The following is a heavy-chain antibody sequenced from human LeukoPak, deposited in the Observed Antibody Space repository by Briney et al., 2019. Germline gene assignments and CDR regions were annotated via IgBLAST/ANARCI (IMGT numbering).Heavy chain of an antibody. D-gene: IGHD3-10*01. V-gene: IGHV3-30*18. CDR2: ISYDGSNK. J-gene: IGHJ4*02. CDR1: GFTVSSNY. Sequence: TGGSLRLSCAASGFTVSSNYMSWVRQAPGKGLEWVAVISYDGSNKYYADSVKGRFTISRDNSKNTLYLQMNSLRAEDTAVYYCAKPSRVRGVPFDYWGQGTLVTVSS. CDR3: AKPSRVRGVPFDY.